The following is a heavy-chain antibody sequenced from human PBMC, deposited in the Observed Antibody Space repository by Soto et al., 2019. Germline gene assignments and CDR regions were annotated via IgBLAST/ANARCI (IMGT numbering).Heavy chain of an antibody. V-gene: IGHV1-69*02. D-gene: IGHD3-3*01. Sequence: SVKVSCKASGGTFSSYTISWVQQAPGQGLEWMGRIIPILGIANYAQKFQGRVTITADKSTSTAYMELSSLRSEDTAVYYCARAIRTSYYDFWSGSDGNYYYYMDVWGKGTTVTVSS. CDR2: IIPILGIA. CDR1: GGTFSSYT. J-gene: IGHJ6*03. CDR3: ARAIRTSYYDFWSGSDGNYYYYMDV.